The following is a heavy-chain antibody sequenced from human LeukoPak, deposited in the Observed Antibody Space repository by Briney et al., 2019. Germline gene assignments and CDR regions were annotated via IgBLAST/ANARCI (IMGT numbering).Heavy chain of an antibody. V-gene: IGHV1-8*01. Sequence: ASVKVSCKASGYTFTSYDINWVRQATGQGLEWMGWMNPNSGNTGYAQKFQGRVTMTRNTSISTAYMELSSLRSEDTAVYYCARGALGDSSSWYPPGGMDVWGQGTTVTVSS. CDR1: GYTFTSYD. J-gene: IGHJ6*02. D-gene: IGHD6-13*01. CDR3: ARGALGDSSSWYPPGGMDV. CDR2: MNPNSGNT.